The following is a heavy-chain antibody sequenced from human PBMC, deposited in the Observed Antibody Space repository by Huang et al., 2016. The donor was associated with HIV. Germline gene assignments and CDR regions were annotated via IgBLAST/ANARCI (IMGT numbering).Heavy chain of an antibody. CDR2: MNPKSGNG. Sequence: QIQLAQSGAEVKKPGASVKVSCKASGYTFTNYDINWVRQASGQGIEWWGWMNPKSGNGGYTKKFQGRVAILRNSSINTSYLEVTSLTSEDTAVYYCARGFGINYNHEAFDVWGQGTMVTVSS. V-gene: IGHV1-8*01. CDR3: ARGFGINYNHEAFDV. J-gene: IGHJ3*01. CDR1: GYTFTNYD. D-gene: IGHD3-10*01.